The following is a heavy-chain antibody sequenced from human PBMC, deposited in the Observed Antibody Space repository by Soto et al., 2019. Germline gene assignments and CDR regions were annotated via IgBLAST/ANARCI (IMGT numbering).Heavy chain of an antibody. CDR2: IYYSGST. CDR1: GGSVSSGSYY. D-gene: IGHD3-22*01. J-gene: IGHJ3*02. CDR3: ARGRPSYYYDSSGCAFDI. V-gene: IGHV4-61*01. Sequence: KTSDTLSLTCTVSGGSVSSGSYYWSWIRQPPGKGLEWIGYIYYSGSTNYNPSLKSRVTISVDTSKNQFSLKLSSVTAADTAVYYCARGRPSYYYDSSGCAFDIWGQGTMVTVS.